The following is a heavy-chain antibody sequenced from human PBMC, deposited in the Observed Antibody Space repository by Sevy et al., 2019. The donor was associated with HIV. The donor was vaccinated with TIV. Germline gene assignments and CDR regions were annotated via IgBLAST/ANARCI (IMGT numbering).Heavy chain of an antibody. V-gene: IGHV3-11*04. D-gene: IGHD3-16*01. J-gene: IGHJ6*02. CDR2: ISSSGSTI. CDR3: ARDGDYGWGSTPGRYYYYYGMDV. Sequence: GGSLRLSCAASGFTFSDYYMSWIRQAPGKGLEWVSYISSSGSTIYYADSVKGRFTISRDNAKNSLYLQMNSLRAEDTAVYYCARDGDYGWGSTPGRYYYYYGMDVWGQGTTVTVSS. CDR1: GFTFSDYY.